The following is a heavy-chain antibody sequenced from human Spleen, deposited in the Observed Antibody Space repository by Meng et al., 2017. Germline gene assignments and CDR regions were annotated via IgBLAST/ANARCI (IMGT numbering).Heavy chain of an antibody. CDR2: ISGSGGST. CDR1: GFTFSDDS. D-gene: IGHD2-2*01. V-gene: IGHV3-48*04. J-gene: IGHJ4*02. Sequence: GESLKIFCAVSGFTFSDDSMGRVRQAPGKGLEWVSGISGSGGSTYYADSVKGRFTISRDNAKNSLYLQMNSLRAEDTAVYYCARGESDIVVVPANNDYWGQGTLVTVSS. CDR3: ARGESDIVVVPANNDY.